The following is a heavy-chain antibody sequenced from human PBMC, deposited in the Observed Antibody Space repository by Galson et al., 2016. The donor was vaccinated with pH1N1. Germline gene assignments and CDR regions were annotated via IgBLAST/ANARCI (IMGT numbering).Heavy chain of an antibody. J-gene: IGHJ6*02. CDR3: ANVDWNYPGGV. Sequence: SLRLSCAAYGFTLSRYPISWVRQAPGEGLEWVSALHNGNTYNAESVKGRFTISRDNSKHTLYLHMNTLRVEDTAVYYCANVDWNYPGGVWGQGTTVTVSS. CDR1: GFTLSRYP. CDR2: LHNGNT. V-gene: IGHV3-23*05. D-gene: IGHD1-7*01.